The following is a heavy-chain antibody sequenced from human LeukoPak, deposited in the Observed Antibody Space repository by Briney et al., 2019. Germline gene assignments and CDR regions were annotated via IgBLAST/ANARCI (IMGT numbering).Heavy chain of an antibody. V-gene: IGHV1-2*06. CDR2: INPNSGGT. CDR3: ARGYSSSWLDY. CDR1: GYTFTAFY. D-gene: IGHD6-13*01. Sequence: ASVKVPCKASGYTFTAFYMHWVRQAPGQGLEWMGRINPNSGGTKYAQKFQGRVTMTTDTSINTAYLELSRLRSDDTAVYYCARGYSSSWLDYWGRGTLATVSS. J-gene: IGHJ4*02.